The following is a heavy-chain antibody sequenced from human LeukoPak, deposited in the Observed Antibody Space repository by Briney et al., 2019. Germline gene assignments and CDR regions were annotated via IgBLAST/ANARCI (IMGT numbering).Heavy chain of an antibody. D-gene: IGHD5-18*01. Sequence: SETLSLTCAVSGGSISGYYWSWIRQPPGQGLEWIGYIHNSGSTNYNPSLKSRVTISVDTSKNQFSLKPNSVTAADTAVYFCARDLYTADGMDVWGQGTTVTVSS. J-gene: IGHJ6*02. CDR3: ARDLYTADGMDV. CDR1: GGSISGYY. V-gene: IGHV4-59*01. CDR2: IHNSGST.